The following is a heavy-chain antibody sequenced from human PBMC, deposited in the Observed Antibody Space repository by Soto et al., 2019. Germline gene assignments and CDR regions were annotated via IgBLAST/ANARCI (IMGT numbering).Heavy chain of an antibody. J-gene: IGHJ3*02. V-gene: IGHV3-21*01. CDR2: ISSSSSYI. D-gene: IGHD3-3*01. Sequence: GGSLILSCAASGFTFSSYSMNWVRQAPGKGLEWVSSISSSSSYIYYADSVKGRFTISRDNAKNSLYLQMNSLRAEDTAVYYCARGDFWSGYYNGAFDIWGQGTMVTVSS. CDR3: ARGDFWSGYYNGAFDI. CDR1: GFTFSSYS.